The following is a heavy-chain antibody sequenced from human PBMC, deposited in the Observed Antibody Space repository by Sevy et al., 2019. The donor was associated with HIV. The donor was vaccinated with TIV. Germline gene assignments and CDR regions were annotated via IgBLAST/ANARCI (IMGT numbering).Heavy chain of an antibody. D-gene: IGHD5-12*01. J-gene: IGHJ6*02. CDR1: GFTFRNAW. CDR2: IRNDPDGGTT. V-gene: IGHV3-15*01. Sequence: GGSLRLSCTASGFTFRNAWMTWVRQVPGKGLEWVGRIRNDPDGGTTDYAAPVRGRFTISRDDSKNTLYLQMNALETGDTAVYYGSTDIVVQSGYSYDFSTYNPDFPHNSGADVWGQGTTVTVSS. CDR3: STDIVVQSGYSYDFSTYNPDFPHNSGADV.